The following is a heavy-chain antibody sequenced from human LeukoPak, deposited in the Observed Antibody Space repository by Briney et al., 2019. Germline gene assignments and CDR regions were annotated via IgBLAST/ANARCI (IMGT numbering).Heavy chain of an antibody. D-gene: IGHD1-26*01. Sequence: GGSLRLSCAASGFTFSSRGMSWVRQAPGKGLEWVSSITPSGDGTYYAASVKGRFTISRDNSKNTLYLQMDSLRADDTAKYYCARDSPVATWWGQGTLVTVSS. V-gene: IGHV3-23*01. CDR2: ITPSGDGT. CDR3: ARDSPVATW. CDR1: GFTFSSRG. J-gene: IGHJ4*02.